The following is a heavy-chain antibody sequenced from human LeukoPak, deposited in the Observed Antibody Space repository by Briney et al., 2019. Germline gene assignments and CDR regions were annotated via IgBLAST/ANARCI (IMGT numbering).Heavy chain of an antibody. D-gene: IGHD2-15*01. V-gene: IGHV3-53*01. CDR2: IYSGGST. CDR1: GFTFSSYS. J-gene: IGHJ4*02. CDR3: ARDSPVVALRY. Sequence: PGGSLRLSCAASGFTFSSYSMNWVRQAPGKGLEWVSVIYSGGSTYYADSVKGRFTISRDNSKNTLYLQMNSLRAEDTAVYYCARDSPVVALRYWGQGTLVTVSS.